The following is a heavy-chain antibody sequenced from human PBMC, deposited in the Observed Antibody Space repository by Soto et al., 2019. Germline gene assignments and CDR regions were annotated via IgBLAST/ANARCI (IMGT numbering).Heavy chain of an antibody. CDR1: GGTFSSYA. V-gene: IGHV1-69*13. CDR2: IIPIFGTA. CDR3: AGGDLAVATPYYYYGMDV. J-gene: IGHJ6*02. Sequence: GASVKVSCKASGGTFSSYAISWVRQAPGQGLEWMGGIIPIFGTANYAQKFQGRVTITADESTSTAYMELSSLRSEDTAVYYCAGGDLAVATPYYYYGMDVWGQGTTVTVSS. D-gene: IGHD6-19*01.